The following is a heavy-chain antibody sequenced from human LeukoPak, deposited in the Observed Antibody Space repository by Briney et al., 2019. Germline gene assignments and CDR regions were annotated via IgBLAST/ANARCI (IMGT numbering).Heavy chain of an antibody. Sequence: GGSLRHSCAASGFTFSSYAMHWVRQAPGKGLEWVAVIWYDGSNKYYADSVKGRFTVSRDNSKNTLYLQMNSLRAEDTAVYYCARGGHTAIGYWGQGTLVTVSS. CDR2: IWYDGSNK. CDR1: GFTFSSYA. CDR3: ARGGHTAIGY. D-gene: IGHD5-18*01. V-gene: IGHV3-33*08. J-gene: IGHJ4*02.